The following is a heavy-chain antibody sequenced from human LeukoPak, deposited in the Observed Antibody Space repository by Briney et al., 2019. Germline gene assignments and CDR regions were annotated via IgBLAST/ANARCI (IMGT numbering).Heavy chain of an antibody. CDR2: ITSDGSST. CDR1: GFTFTSYW. D-gene: IGHD5-24*01. Sequence: PGGSLRLSCAASGFTFTSYWMLWVRQVPGKGLVWVSRITSDGSSTSYAGSVKGRFTISRDNAKNTLYLQMNSLRPEDTAVYYCASGDGHGFDIWGQGTMVTVSS. J-gene: IGHJ3*02. CDR3: ASGDGHGFDI. V-gene: IGHV3-74*01.